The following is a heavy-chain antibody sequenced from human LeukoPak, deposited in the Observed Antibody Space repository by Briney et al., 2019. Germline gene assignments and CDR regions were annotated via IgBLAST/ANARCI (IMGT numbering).Heavy chain of an antibody. Sequence: PSETLSLSRSVSGGSITTSRYYWGWIRQSPGKGLEWIGSVYYFGNAYYRPSLMSRATISIDTSKKRISLNLTSVTARDTAIYYCATHKEGSHFDSWGQGTLVTVSS. CDR2: VYYFGNA. CDR3: ATHKEGSHFDS. J-gene: IGHJ1*01. V-gene: IGHV4-39*01. CDR1: GGSITTSRYY. D-gene: IGHD3-10*01.